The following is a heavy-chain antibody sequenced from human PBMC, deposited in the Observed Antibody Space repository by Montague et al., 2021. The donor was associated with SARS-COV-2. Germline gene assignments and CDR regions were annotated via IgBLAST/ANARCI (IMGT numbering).Heavy chain of an antibody. Sequence: SETLSLTCTVSGDAVSSGRYFWTWVRPAPGKGLELIGYIFYFADVNYTPSLRSRVTISVDTSNNQFSLRLSSVAAADMAKYYCARVGNYVGFYWSQGTPVTVSS. J-gene: IGHJ4*02. V-gene: IGHV4-61*01. D-gene: IGHD3-16*01. CDR3: ARVGNYVGFY. CDR2: IFYFADV. CDR1: GDAVSSGRYF.